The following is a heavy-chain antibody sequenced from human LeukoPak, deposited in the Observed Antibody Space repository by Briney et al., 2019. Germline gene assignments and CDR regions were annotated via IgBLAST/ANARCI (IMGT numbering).Heavy chain of an antibody. V-gene: IGHV6-1*01. CDR3: AREGGSGRCFDY. J-gene: IGHJ4*02. Sequence: SQTLSLTCAISGDSVSSKIAAWNWIRQSPSRGLEWLGRTYYRSEWYNDYAVSVKSRITINPDTSKNQFSLQLNSVTPEDTAVYYCAREGGSGRCFDYWGQGTLVTVSS. CDR2: TYYRSEWYN. D-gene: IGHD2-15*01. CDR1: GDSVSSKIAA.